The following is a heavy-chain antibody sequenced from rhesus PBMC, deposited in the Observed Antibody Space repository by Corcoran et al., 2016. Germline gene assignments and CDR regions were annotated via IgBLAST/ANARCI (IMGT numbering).Heavy chain of an antibody. D-gene: IGHD6-25*01. J-gene: IGHJ1*01. CDR2: VYGIVSST. CDR1: GGSISSSY. V-gene: IGHV4-169*01. CDR3: ARVGSWDEYFEF. Sequence: QLQLQESGPGLVKPSETLSVTCAVSGGSISSSYWSWIRQAPGKGLEWIGYVYGIVSSTNYNPSLKSRVTRAVDTSKNQLSLKLSSVTTADTAVYYCARVGSWDEYFEFWGQGALVTVSS.